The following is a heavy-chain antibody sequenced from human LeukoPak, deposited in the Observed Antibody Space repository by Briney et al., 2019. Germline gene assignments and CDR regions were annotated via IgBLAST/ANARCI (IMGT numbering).Heavy chain of an antibody. CDR2: IYYSGRT. D-gene: IGHD2-8*01. Sequence: PSETLSLTCTVSGDSISSYFWSWIRQSPGKGLEWIGYIYYSGRTNYNPSLKSRVTISVDTSKNQFSLKLSSVTAADTAVYYCAREMGDCTNDVCYMSFDYWGQGTLVTVSS. CDR1: GDSISSYF. V-gene: IGHV4-59*12. CDR3: AREMGDCTNDVCYMSFDY. J-gene: IGHJ4*02.